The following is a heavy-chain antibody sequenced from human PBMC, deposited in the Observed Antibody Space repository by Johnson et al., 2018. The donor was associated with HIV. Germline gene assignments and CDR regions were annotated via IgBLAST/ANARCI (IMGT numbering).Heavy chain of an antibody. CDR3: ARGVVPDPFDI. CDR2: INWNGGST. Sequence: VQLVESGGGVVQPGGSLRLSCAASGFTFSSYGMHWVRQAPGTGLEWVSGINWNGGSTGYADSVRGRFTISRDNAKNSLYLQMKSLRAEDTALYYCARGVVPDPFDIWDQGTMVTVSS. CDR1: GFTFSSYG. V-gene: IGHV3-20*04. D-gene: IGHD2-15*01. J-gene: IGHJ3*02.